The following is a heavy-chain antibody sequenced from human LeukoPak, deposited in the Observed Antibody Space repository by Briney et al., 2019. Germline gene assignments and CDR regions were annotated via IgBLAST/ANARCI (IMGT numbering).Heavy chain of an antibody. CDR3: ARGLLTVTRIDYYYYYMDV. Sequence: SVKVSCKASGGTFSSYAISWVRQAPGQGLEWMGGIIPIFGTANYAQKFQGRVTITTDESTSTAYMELSSLRSEDTAVYYCARGLLTVTRIDYYYYYMDVWGKGTTVTVSS. J-gene: IGHJ6*03. V-gene: IGHV1-69*05. CDR2: IIPIFGTA. CDR1: GGTFSSYA. D-gene: IGHD4-17*01.